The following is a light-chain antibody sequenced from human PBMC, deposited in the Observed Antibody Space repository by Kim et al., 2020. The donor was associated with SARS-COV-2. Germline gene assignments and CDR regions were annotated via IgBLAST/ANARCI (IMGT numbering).Light chain of an antibody. CDR2: EVS. J-gene: IGLJ3*02. Sequence: QSALTQPASVSGSPGQSITISCTGTSSDVGNYNLVSWYQQHPGKAPQLMIYEVSKWPSGVSSRFSGSKSGNAASLTISGLQAEDEADYYCCSYAGGSTWVFGGGTQLTVL. CDR3: CSYAGGSTWV. CDR1: SSDVGNYNL. V-gene: IGLV2-23*02.